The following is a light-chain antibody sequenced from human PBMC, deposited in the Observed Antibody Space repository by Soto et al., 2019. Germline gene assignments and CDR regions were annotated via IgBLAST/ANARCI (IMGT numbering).Light chain of an antibody. V-gene: IGLV2-14*03. Sequence: QSVLAQPASVSGSPGQSITISCTGTSSDIGGYNYVSWYQQHPGKAPKLMIYDVSNRPSGIPNRFSGSKSGNTASLTISGLQAEDEADYYCSSYRSHDTRVFGGGTKVTVL. J-gene: IGLJ2*01. CDR1: SSDIGGYNY. CDR2: DVS. CDR3: SSYRSHDTRV.